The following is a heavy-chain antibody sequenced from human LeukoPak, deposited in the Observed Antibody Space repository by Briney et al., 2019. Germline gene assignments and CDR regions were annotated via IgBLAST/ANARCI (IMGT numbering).Heavy chain of an antibody. CDR3: ARRMDCGGSCASDAFDI. J-gene: IGHJ3*02. Sequence: ASVKVSCKASGGTFSSYAISWVRQAPGQGLEWMGGIIPIFGTANYAQKFQGRVTITADESTSTAYMELSSLRSEDTAVYYCARRMDCGGSCASDAFDIWGQGTMVTVSS. V-gene: IGHV1-69*13. CDR1: GGTFSSYA. CDR2: IIPIFGTA. D-gene: IGHD2-15*01.